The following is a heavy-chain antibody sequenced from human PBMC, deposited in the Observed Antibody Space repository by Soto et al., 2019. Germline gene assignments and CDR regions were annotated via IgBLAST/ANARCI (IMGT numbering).Heavy chain of an antibody. CDR2: ISGSGGST. CDR1: GFTFSSYA. Sequence: EVQLLESGGGLVQPGGSLRLSCAASGFTFSSYAMSWVRQAPGKGLEWVSAISGSGGSTYYADSVKGRFTISRDNSKNTLYLQMNSLRDEDTAVYYCAKAGRGLYAFDIWGQGTMVTVSS. CDR3: AKAGRGLYAFDI. V-gene: IGHV3-23*01. J-gene: IGHJ3*02.